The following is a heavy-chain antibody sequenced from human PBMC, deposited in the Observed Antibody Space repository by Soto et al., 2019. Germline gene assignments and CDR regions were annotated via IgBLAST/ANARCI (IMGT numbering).Heavy chain of an antibody. CDR2: IWYDGSNK. Sequence: SGGSLRLSCAASGFTFSSYGMHWVRQAPGKGLEWVAVIWYDGSNKYYADSVKGRFTISRDNSKNTLCLQMNSLRAEDTAVYYCARGHSGGSCYDYWGQGTLVTVSS. V-gene: IGHV3-33*01. CDR3: ARGHSGGSCYDY. D-gene: IGHD2-15*01. J-gene: IGHJ4*02. CDR1: GFTFSSYG.